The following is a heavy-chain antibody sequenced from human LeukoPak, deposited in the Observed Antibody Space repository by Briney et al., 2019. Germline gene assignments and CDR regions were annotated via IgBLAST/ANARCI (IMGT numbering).Heavy chain of an antibody. CDR3: AALAYCGGDCSPGNYFDY. CDR1: GGSISSYY. J-gene: IGHJ4*02. CDR2: IYYSGST. Sequence: SETLSLTCTVSGGSISSYYWSWIRQPPGKGLEWIGYIYYSGSTNYNPSLKSRVTISVDTSKNQFSLKLSSVTTADTAVYYCAALAYCGGDCSPGNYFDYWGQGTLVTVSS. V-gene: IGHV4-59*08. D-gene: IGHD2-21*02.